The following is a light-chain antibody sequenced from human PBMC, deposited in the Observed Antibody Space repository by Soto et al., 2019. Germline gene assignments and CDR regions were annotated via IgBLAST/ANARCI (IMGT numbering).Light chain of an antibody. CDR2: AAS. J-gene: IGKJ5*01. Sequence: DLQMTQSPSSLSASVGDRVIITCQASQGISNYLAWYQQKPGKVPKLLIYAASTLQSGVPSRFSGSGSGTAFTLTISSLQPEDVATYYCHKYNSAPLTFAQGTRLEIK. CDR1: QGISNY. CDR3: HKYNSAPLT. V-gene: IGKV1-27*01.